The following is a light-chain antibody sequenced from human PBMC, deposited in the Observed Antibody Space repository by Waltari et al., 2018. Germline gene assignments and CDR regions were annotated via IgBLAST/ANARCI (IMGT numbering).Light chain of an antibody. CDR1: QNINKK. CDR2: SAS. J-gene: IGKJ2*01. Sequence: DIQMTQSPPSLSASVGDRVTITYRASQNINKKLNWYQQKPGMAPKFLIYSASSLQSGVPSRFSGSGSGTDFTLTISSLQPEDFATYFCQQSDRLPFAFGQGTKLEIK. V-gene: IGKV1-39*01. CDR3: QQSDRLPFA.